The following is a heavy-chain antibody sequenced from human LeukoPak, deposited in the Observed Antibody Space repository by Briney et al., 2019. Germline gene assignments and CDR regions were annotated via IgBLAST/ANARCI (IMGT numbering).Heavy chain of an antibody. D-gene: IGHD2-15*01. CDR2: INPNSGGT. J-gene: IGHJ5*02. CDR1: GYTFTGYY. Sequence: ASVKVSCKASGYTFTGYYTHWVRQAPGQGLEWMGWINPNSGGTNYAQKFQGRVTMTRDTSISTAYMELSRLRSDDTAVYYCARIRSIVVVVAELDPWGQGTLVTVSS. CDR3: ARIRSIVVVVAELDP. V-gene: IGHV1-2*02.